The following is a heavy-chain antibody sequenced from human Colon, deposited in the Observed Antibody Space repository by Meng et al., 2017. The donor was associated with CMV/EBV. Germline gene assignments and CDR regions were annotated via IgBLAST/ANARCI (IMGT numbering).Heavy chain of an antibody. V-gene: IGHV4-61*01. CDR3: ARTYYYESSGYYSYYYHSGMDV. Sequence: SETLSLTCSVSGGSVSSGSYYWSWIRQPPGKGLEWIGYVSNSGSATYNPSLKSRVTISVDTSKNQFSLKLSSVTVADTAVYYCARTYYYESSGYYSYYYHSGMDVWGQGTPVTVSS. CDR1: GGSVSSGSYY. CDR2: VSNSGSA. D-gene: IGHD3-22*01. J-gene: IGHJ6*02.